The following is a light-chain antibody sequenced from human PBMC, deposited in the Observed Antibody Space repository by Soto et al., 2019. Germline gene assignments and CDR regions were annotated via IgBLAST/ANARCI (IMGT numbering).Light chain of an antibody. CDR3: QQYGTSEII. J-gene: IGKJ5*01. V-gene: IGKV3-20*01. CDR2: DTS. CDR1: QSVSNSY. Sequence: EFVFTQSPCTLSLSPFERSTLSCRASQSVSNSYVAWYQQKSGQAPRLLIYDTSSRVTGIPDRFSGSGSGTDFTLTISRLEPEDFAVFYCQQYGTSEIIFGQGTRLEIK.